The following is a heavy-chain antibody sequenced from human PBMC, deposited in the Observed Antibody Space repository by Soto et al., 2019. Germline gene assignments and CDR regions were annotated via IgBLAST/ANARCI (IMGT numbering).Heavy chain of an antibody. Sequence: GGSLRLSCAASGFIFSTYAMTWVRQAPGKGPEWVSTLDGSGDTTYYADSVRGRFTISRDNSKNTLYLQMNSLTTDDTAVYYCALISVTTCKQDSWGQGTLVTVSS. V-gene: IGHV3-23*01. J-gene: IGHJ4*02. CDR2: LDGSGDTT. CDR1: GFIFSTYA. CDR3: ALISVTTCKQDS. D-gene: IGHD4-17*01.